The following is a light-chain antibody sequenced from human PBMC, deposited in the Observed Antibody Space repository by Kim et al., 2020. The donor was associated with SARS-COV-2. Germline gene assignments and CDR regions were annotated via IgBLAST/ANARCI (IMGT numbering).Light chain of an antibody. CDR1: QSVSSN. Sequence: EIVMTQSPATLSVSPGERASLSCRASQSVSSNLAWYQQKPGQAPRLLIYGASTRATGIPARFSGSGSGTEFTLTISSLQSEDFAVYYCQPYNNWPSFTSGPGTKVDIK. V-gene: IGKV3-15*01. CDR2: GAS. CDR3: QPYNNWPSFT. J-gene: IGKJ3*01.